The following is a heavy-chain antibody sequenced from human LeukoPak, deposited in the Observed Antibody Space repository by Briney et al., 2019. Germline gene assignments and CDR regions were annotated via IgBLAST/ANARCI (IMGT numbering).Heavy chain of an antibody. Sequence: GGSLRLSCAASGFTFSSYWMSWVRQAPGKGLEWVANIKKDGSEKYYVDSVKGRFTISRDNAKNSLYLQMNSLRAEDTAVYYCARDNVLMVYAKNLDYWGQGTLVTVSS. J-gene: IGHJ4*02. CDR1: GFTFSSYW. CDR3: ARDNVLMVYAKNLDY. V-gene: IGHV3-7*01. CDR2: IKKDGSEK. D-gene: IGHD2-8*01.